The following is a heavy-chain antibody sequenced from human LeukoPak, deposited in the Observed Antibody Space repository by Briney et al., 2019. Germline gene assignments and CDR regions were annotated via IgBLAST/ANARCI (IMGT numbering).Heavy chain of an antibody. CDR1: GDSVSSNSAA. Sequence: SQTLSLTCAISGDSVSSNSAAWNWIRQSPSRGLEWLGRTYYRSKWYNDYAVSVKSRITINPDTSKNQFSLQLNSVTPEDTAVYYCARGLDYYDSSGYHAFDIWGQGTMVTVSS. CDR2: TYYRSKWYN. D-gene: IGHD3-22*01. V-gene: IGHV6-1*01. J-gene: IGHJ3*02. CDR3: ARGLDYYDSSGYHAFDI.